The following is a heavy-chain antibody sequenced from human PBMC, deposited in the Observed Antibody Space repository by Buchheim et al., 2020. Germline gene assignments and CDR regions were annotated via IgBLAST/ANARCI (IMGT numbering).Heavy chain of an antibody. Sequence: VQLVESGGGLVQPGGSLRLSCAASGFTFSSYGMHWVRQAPGKGLEWVAVISYDGSNKYYADSVKGRFTISRDNSKNTLYLQMNSLRAEDTAVYYCAKPTVGGWYYFDYWGQGTL. CDR1: GFTFSSYG. CDR3: AKPTVGGWYYFDY. D-gene: IGHD6-19*01. V-gene: IGHV3-30*18. J-gene: IGHJ4*02. CDR2: ISYDGSNK.